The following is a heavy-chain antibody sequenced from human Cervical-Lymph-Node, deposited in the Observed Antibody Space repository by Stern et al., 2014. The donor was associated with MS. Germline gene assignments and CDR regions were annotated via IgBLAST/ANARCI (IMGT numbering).Heavy chain of an antibody. Sequence: VQLVQSGGGVIQQGGSLRLSCTASGFTVRRDYMTWVRQAPGKGLGWVSLITNVGSTFYTDSVKGRFTISRDDSKNTVYLHMTSLRAEDTAMYYCARDTSSPERSDWWGQGTLVTVSS. CDR1: GFTVRRDY. D-gene: IGHD1-1*01. J-gene: IGHJ4*02. CDR2: ITNVGST. CDR3: ARDTSSPERSDW. V-gene: IGHV3-53*01.